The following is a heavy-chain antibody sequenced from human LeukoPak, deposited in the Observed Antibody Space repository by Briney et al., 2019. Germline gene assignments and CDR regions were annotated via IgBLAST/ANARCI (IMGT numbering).Heavy chain of an antibody. CDR3: ARVKGYGSGSDAFDI. CDR2: ISPYNGNT. V-gene: IGHV1-18*01. D-gene: IGHD3-10*01. J-gene: IGHJ3*02. Sequence: ASVKVSCKASGYTPSSYGITWVRQAPGHGLEWMGWISPYNGNTKYAQNRQDRATLTTDTSTRTAYMDMRSLRSHDTAVYYCARVKGYGSGSDAFDISGQGRMVTVSS. CDR1: GYTPSSYG.